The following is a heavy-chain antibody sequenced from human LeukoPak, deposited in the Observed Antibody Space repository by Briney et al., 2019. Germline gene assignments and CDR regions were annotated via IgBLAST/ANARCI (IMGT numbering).Heavy chain of an antibody. J-gene: IGHJ4*02. D-gene: IGHD1-7*01. CDR2: INHSGST. CDR3: ARGTYQTGTTSFDY. V-gene: IGHV4-34*01. CDR1: GGSFSGYY. Sequence: SETLSLTCAVYGGSFSGYYWSWIRQPPGKGLEWIGEINHSGSTNYNPSLKSRVTISVDTSKNQFSLKLGSVTAADTAVYYCARGTYQTGTTSFDYWGQGTLVTVSS.